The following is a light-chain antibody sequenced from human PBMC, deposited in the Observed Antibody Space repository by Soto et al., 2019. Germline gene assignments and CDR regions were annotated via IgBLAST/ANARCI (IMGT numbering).Light chain of an antibody. Sequence: DIQMTQSPSTLSAYVGDRVTITCRASQSITNWVAWYQQKPGKAPKLLIYDASNLESGVPSRVSGGGSGTDFTLPVSSLQPDDFATYYCQQYNNYSPTFGQGTTL. V-gene: IGKV1-5*01. CDR1: QSITNW. CDR3: QQYNNYSPT. CDR2: DAS. J-gene: IGKJ1*01.